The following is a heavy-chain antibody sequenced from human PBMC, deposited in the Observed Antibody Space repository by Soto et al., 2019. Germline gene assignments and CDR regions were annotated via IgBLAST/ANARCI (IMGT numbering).Heavy chain of an antibody. CDR1: GFTFSSYA. Sequence: EVQLLESGGGLVQPGGSLRLSCAASGFTFSSYAMSWVRQAPGKGLEWVSAISGSGGSTYYADSVKGRFTISRDNSKNTLYLQMNSRRAEDTAVYYCAKDSADSSSWYDNWFDPWGQGTLVTVSS. J-gene: IGHJ5*02. CDR2: ISGSGGST. D-gene: IGHD6-13*01. CDR3: AKDSADSSSWYDNWFDP. V-gene: IGHV3-23*01.